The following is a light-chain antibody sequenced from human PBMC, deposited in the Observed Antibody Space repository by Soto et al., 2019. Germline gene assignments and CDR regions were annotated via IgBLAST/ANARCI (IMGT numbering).Light chain of an antibody. CDR3: HHYNSDST. CDR1: QSISSW. Sequence: DIQMTQSPSTLSASVGDRVTITCRASQSISSWLAWYQQKPGKAPIRLIHKASTLENGVPSRFSGSGSGTEFTLTISTLQPDDLAPYYCHHYNSDSTFGQGTKVEIK. J-gene: IGKJ1*01. V-gene: IGKV1-5*03. CDR2: KAS.